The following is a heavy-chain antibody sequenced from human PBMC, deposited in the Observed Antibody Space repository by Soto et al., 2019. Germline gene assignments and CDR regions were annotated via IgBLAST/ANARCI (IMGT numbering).Heavy chain of an antibody. CDR1: CGSISSSSYY. V-gene: IGHV4-39*01. D-gene: IGHD2-21*02. J-gene: IGHJ4*02. Sequence: PSETLSLTCTVSCGSISSSSYYWGWIRQPPGKGLEWIGSIYYSGSTYYNPSLKSRVTISVDTSKNQFSLKLSSVTAADTAVYYCARHLPYCGGDCYSLDYWGQGTLVTVSS. CDR3: ARHLPYCGGDCYSLDY. CDR2: IYYSGST.